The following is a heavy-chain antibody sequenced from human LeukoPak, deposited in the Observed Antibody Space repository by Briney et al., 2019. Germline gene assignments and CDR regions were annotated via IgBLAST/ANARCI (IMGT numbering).Heavy chain of an antibody. V-gene: IGHV3-11*01. Sequence: GGSLRLSCAASGFTFSDYYMSWIRQAPGKGLEWVSYISSSGSTIYYADSVKGRFTISRDNAKNSLYLQMNGLRAEDTAVYYCARDRYSGDYFDYWGQGTLVTVSS. D-gene: IGHD7-27*01. CDR3: ARDRYSGDYFDY. CDR2: ISSSGSTI. CDR1: GFTFSDYY. J-gene: IGHJ4*02.